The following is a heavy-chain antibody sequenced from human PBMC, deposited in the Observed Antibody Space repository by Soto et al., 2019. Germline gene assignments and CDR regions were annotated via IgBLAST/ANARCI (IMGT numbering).Heavy chain of an antibody. CDR2: INHSGST. V-gene: IGHV4-34*01. Sequence: QVQLQQWGAGLLKPSETLSLTCAVYGGSFSGYYWSWIRQPPGKGLEWIGEINHSGSTNYNPSLKSRVTISVDTSKNQFSLKLSSVTAADTAVYYCARAEDLIAVAGTGGFDPWGQGTLVTVSS. J-gene: IGHJ5*02. CDR3: ARAEDLIAVAGTGGFDP. D-gene: IGHD6-19*01. CDR1: GGSFSGYY.